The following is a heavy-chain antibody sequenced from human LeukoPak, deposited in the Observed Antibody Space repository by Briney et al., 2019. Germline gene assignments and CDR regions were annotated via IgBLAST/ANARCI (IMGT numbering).Heavy chain of an antibody. CDR1: GYTFTGYY. J-gene: IGHJ4*02. V-gene: IGHV1-2*02. Sequence: ASVKVSCKASGYTFTGYYMHWVRQAPGQGLEWMGWINPNSGGTSYAQKFQGRVTMTRDTSISTAYMELSRLRSDDTAVYYCARVVSRYCSSTSCPFDYWGQGTLITVSS. CDR3: ARVVSRYCSSTSCPFDY. CDR2: INPNSGGT. D-gene: IGHD2-2*01.